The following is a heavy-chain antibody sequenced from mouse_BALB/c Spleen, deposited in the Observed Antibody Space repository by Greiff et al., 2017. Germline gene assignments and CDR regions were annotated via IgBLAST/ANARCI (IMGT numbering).Heavy chain of an antibody. D-gene: IGHD2-14*01. CDR3: ARENYRYDDAMDY. CDR2: INSNGGST. J-gene: IGHJ4*01. V-gene: IGHV5-6-3*01. Sequence: EVHLVESGGGLVQPGGSLKLSCAASGFTFSSYGMSWVRQTPDKRLELVATINSNGGSTYYPDSVKGRFTISRDNAKNTLYLQMSSLKSEDTAMYYCARENYRYDDAMDYWGQGTSVTVSS. CDR1: GFTFSSYG.